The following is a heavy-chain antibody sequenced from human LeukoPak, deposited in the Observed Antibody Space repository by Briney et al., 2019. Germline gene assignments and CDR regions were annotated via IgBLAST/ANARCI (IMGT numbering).Heavy chain of an antibody. CDR2: ISSDGSST. J-gene: IGHJ4*02. Sequence: GGSLRLSCAASGFTFSSYWMHWVRQAPGKGLVWVSRISSDGSSTSYADSVKGRFTISRDNAKNTLHLRMNRLRAEDTAVYYCARVSVCSSTSCYSVFDYLGQGTLVTVSS. D-gene: IGHD2-2*01. V-gene: IGHV3-74*01. CDR1: GFTFSSYW. CDR3: ARVSVCSSTSCYSVFDY.